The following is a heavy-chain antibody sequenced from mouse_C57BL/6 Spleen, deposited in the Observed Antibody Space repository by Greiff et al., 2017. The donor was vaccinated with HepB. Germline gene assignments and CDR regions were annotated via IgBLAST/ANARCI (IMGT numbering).Heavy chain of an antibody. Sequence: VQLQQSGAELVKPGASVKISCKASGYAFSSYWMNWVKQRPGKGLEWIGQIYPGDGDTNYNGKFKGKATLTADKSSSTAYMQLSSLTSEDSAVYFCARNFWDGSSHWYFDVWGTGTTVTVSS. J-gene: IGHJ1*03. CDR3: ARNFWDGSSHWYFDV. D-gene: IGHD1-1*01. CDR2: IYPGDGDT. CDR1: GYAFSSYW. V-gene: IGHV1-80*01.